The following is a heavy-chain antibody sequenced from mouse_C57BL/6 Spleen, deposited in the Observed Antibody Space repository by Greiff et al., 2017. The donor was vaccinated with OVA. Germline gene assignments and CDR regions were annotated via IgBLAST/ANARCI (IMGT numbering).Heavy chain of an antibody. Sequence: VQLQESGAELAKPGASVKLSCKASGYTFTSYWMHWVKQRPGQGLEWIGYINPSSGYTKYNQKFKDKATLTADKSSSTAYMQLSSLTYEDSAVYYCSRTSYGSSPWFAYWGQGTLVTVSA. CDR1: GYTFTSYW. CDR2: INPSSGYT. V-gene: IGHV1-7*01. CDR3: SRTSYGSSPWFAY. D-gene: IGHD1-1*01. J-gene: IGHJ3*01.